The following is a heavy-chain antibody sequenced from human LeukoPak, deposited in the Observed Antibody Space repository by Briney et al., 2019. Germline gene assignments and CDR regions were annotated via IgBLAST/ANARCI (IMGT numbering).Heavy chain of an antibody. Sequence: SETLSLTCAVYGGSFSGYYWSWIRQPPGKGLEWIGEINHSGSTNYNPSLKSRVTISVGTSKNQFSLKLSSVTAADTAVYYCARGRWLQSDFDYWGQGTLVTVSS. V-gene: IGHV4-34*01. CDR1: GGSFSGYY. D-gene: IGHD5-24*01. J-gene: IGHJ4*02. CDR3: ARGRWLQSDFDY. CDR2: INHSGST.